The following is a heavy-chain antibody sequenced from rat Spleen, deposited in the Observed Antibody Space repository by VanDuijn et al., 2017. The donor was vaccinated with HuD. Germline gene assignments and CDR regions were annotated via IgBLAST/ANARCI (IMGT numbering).Heavy chain of an antibody. J-gene: IGHJ4*01. D-gene: IGHD4-3*01. Sequence: QVHLKESGPGLVQSSQTLSLTCTVSGFSLTSNGVSWVRQPPGKSLVWMGIIWAGGGTNYNSAVKSRLSISRDTSKSQVLLKMNSLQPEDTGTYYCARHLREASGVMDAWGQGASVTVSS. V-gene: IGHV2-72*01. CDR1: GFSLTSNG. CDR2: IWAGGGT. CDR3: ARHLREASGVMDA.